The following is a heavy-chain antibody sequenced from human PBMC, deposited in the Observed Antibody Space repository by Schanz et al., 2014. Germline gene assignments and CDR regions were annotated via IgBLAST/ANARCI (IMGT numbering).Heavy chain of an antibody. CDR2: IIPILGIA. CDR1: GGTFSSDT. V-gene: IGHV1-69*08. CDR3: ARDFSAYVGNYFDY. Sequence: QVHLVQSGAEVKKPGSSVKVSCKASGGTFSSDTFSWVRQAPGQGLEWMGRIIPILGIANYAQKFQGRVTITADRSTSTAYMELSSLRFDDTAVYYCARDFSAYVGNYFDYWGQGTLVTVSS. J-gene: IGHJ4*02. D-gene: IGHD5-12*01.